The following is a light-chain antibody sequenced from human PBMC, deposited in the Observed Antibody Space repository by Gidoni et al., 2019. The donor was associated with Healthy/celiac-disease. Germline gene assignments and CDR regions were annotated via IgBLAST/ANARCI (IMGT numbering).Light chain of an antibody. CDR2: GAS. J-gene: IGKJ2*01. V-gene: IGKV3-20*01. CDR1: TLSSSSY. CDR3: QQYGSSPRT. Sequence: DISLPQSPCTLSLFPGKRATLSCRAGTLSSSSYLAWYQQKPGQAPRLLIYGASSRSTGIPDRISGSASGTDFTLTISRLEPEVVAVYYCQQYGSSPRTFGQGTKLEIK.